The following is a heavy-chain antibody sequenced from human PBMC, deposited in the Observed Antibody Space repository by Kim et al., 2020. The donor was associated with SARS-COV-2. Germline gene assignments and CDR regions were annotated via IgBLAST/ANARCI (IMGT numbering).Heavy chain of an antibody. D-gene: IGHD2-2*01. J-gene: IGHJ5*02. CDR1: GFTVRNNY. CDR2: IYSGGTT. Sequence: GGSLRLSCAVSGFTVRNNYMSWVRQAPGKGLEWVSIIYSGGTTYYADSVRGRFTISRDNSKNTLHPQMSSLRAEDTAVYYCVRVEPVCTTDCYDPWVDPWGQGTLVSVSS. CDR3: VRVEPVCTTDCYDPWVDP. V-gene: IGHV3-66*02.